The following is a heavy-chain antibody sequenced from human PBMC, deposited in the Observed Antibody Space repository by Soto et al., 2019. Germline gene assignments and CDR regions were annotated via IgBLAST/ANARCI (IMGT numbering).Heavy chain of an antibody. D-gene: IGHD3-3*01. Sequence: QVQLVQSGAEVKKPGASVKVSCKASGYTFTSYDINWVRQATGQGLEWMGWMNPNSGNTGYAQKFQGRVTMTRNTSISTAYMELSSLRSEDTAVYYCARGGPRSYYDFWSDVNGRFDPWGQGTLVTVSS. CDR3: ARGGPRSYYDFWSDVNGRFDP. CDR1: GYTFTSYD. CDR2: MNPNSGNT. V-gene: IGHV1-8*01. J-gene: IGHJ5*02.